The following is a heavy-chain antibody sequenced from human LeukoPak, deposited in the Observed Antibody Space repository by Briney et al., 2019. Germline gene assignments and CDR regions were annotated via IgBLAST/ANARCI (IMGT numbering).Heavy chain of an antibody. CDR3: ARRAGRLVAFDY. CDR1: GGYISSSSYY. Sequence: SETLSLTCTVSGGYISSSSYYWGWIRQPPGKGLEWIGSIYYSGSTYYNPSLKSRVTISVDTSKNQFSLKLSSVTAADTAVYYCARRAGRLVAFDYWGQGTLVTVSS. J-gene: IGHJ4*02. V-gene: IGHV4-39*01. D-gene: IGHD6-19*01. CDR2: IYYSGST.